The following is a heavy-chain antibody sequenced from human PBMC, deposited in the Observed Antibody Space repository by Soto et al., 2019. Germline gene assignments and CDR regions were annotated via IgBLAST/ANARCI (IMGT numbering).Heavy chain of an antibody. Sequence: QVQLVQSGAEVKKPGASVKVSCKASGYTFTSYGISWVRQAPGQGLEWMGWISAYNGNTNYAQKLQSRVXXTXDXXTSTAYRELRSLRSDDTAVYYCARRGAAGVVTDDYWGQGTLVTVSS. V-gene: IGHV1-18*01. CDR1: GYTFTSYG. J-gene: IGHJ4*02. CDR2: ISAYNGNT. D-gene: IGHD2-15*01. CDR3: ARRGAAGVVTDDY.